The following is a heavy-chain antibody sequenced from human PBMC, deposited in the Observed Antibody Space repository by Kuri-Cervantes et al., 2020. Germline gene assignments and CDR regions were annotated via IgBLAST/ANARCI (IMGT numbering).Heavy chain of an antibody. CDR1: GYTFTGYY. CDR3: ATVRSGSGSLGSFDY. J-gene: IGHJ4*02. V-gene: IGHV1-2*02. D-gene: IGHD3-10*01. CDR2: INPNSGGT. Sequence: ASVKVSCKASGYTFTGYYMHWVRQAPGQGLEWMGWINPNSGGTNYAQKFQGRVTMTRDTSISTAYMELSSLRSEDTAVYYCATVRSGSGSLGSFDYWGQGTLVTAPQ.